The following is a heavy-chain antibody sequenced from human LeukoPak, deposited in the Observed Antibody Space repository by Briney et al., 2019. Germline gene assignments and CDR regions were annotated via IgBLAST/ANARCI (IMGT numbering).Heavy chain of an antibody. J-gene: IGHJ4*02. V-gene: IGHV3-53*05. CDR3: ARDFGGYSSSESDY. CDR1: GITVRVNY. D-gene: IGHD6-6*01. Sequence: GGSLRLSCTASGITVRVNYMTWVRQPPGKGLEWVSLIYTGGRTSYADSVKGRFTISRDNSKNTLYLQMNSLRSDDTAVYYCARDFGGYSSSESDYWGQGTLVTVSS. CDR2: IYTGGRT.